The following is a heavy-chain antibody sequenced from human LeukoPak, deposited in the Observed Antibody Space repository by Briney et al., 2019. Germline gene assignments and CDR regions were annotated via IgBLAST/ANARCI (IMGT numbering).Heavy chain of an antibody. J-gene: IGHJ4*02. D-gene: IGHD6-19*01. CDR2: IYYSGST. Sequence: SETLSLTCTVSGGSISSSIYYWGWIRQPPGKGLEWIGSIYYSGSTYYNPSLKSRVTISVDTSKNQFSLKLSSVTAADTAVYYCARIHSSGWYDYWGQGTLVTVSS. CDR1: GGSISSSIYY. CDR3: ARIHSSGWYDY. V-gene: IGHV4-39*01.